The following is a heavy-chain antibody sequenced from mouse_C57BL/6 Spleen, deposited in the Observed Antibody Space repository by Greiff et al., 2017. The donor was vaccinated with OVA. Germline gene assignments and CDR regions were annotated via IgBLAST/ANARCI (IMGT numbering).Heavy chain of an antibody. V-gene: IGHV1-19*01. CDR2: INPYNGGT. CDR3: AKGSYDYDAMDY. CDR1: GYTFTDYY. D-gene: IGHD2-4*01. Sequence: VQLQQSGPVLVKPGASVKMSCKASGYTFTDYYMNWVKQSHGKSLEWIGVINPYNGGTSYNQKFKGKATLTVDKSSSTAYMELNSLTSEDSAVYYCAKGSYDYDAMDYWGQGTSVTVSS. J-gene: IGHJ4*01.